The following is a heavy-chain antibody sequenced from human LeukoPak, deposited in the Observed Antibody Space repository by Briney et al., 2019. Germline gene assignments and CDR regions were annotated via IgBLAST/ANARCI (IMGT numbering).Heavy chain of an antibody. J-gene: IGHJ4*02. Sequence: SETLSLTCTVSGGSISNSRYYWGWIRQPPGTGLEWIASIFYGGSTHYNPSLKSRVTILVDTSKNQFSLKVTSVTAADTAVYYCAGYMVRGVIINWGQGTLVTVSS. D-gene: IGHD3-10*01. CDR2: IFYGGST. CDR1: GGSISNSRYY. V-gene: IGHV4-39*07. CDR3: AGYMVRGVIIN.